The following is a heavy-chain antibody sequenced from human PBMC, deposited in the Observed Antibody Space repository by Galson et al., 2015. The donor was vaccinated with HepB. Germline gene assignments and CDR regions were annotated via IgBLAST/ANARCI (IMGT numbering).Heavy chain of an antibody. V-gene: IGHV3-23*01. CDR3: AKDHPSNGWPALDH. D-gene: IGHD6-19*01. J-gene: IGHJ4*02. Sequence: SLRLSCAASGFSLSSSSMTWVRQTPEKGLEWVSSVNKDSGRTYYADSVRGRFTISRDMSKNTLYLQMDTLRAEDTAIYYCAKDHPSNGWPALDHWGQGTLVTVSP. CDR2: VNKDSGRT. CDR1: GFSLSSSS.